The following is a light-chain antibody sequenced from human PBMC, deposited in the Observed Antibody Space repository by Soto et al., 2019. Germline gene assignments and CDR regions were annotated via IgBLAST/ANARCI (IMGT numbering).Light chain of an antibody. J-gene: IGLJ1*01. CDR2: EVN. Sequence: QSVLAQPASVSGSPGQSITISCTGTTSDVGGHNYVSWYQQHPGKVPKLLIYEVNNRPPGVSNRFSGSKSGNTASLTISDLQADDEATYYCFSYTTSSAPYVFGTGTKVTVL. V-gene: IGLV2-14*01. CDR3: FSYTTSSAPYV. CDR1: TSDVGGHNY.